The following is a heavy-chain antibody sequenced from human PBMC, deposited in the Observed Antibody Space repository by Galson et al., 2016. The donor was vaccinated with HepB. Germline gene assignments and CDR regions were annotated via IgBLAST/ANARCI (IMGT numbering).Heavy chain of an antibody. D-gene: IGHD6-19*01. CDR1: GFTFSSYW. J-gene: IGHJ6*02. CDR2: IHSDGSTT. V-gene: IGHV3-74*01. Sequence: SLRLSCAASGFTFSSYWMQWVRQAPGKGLVWVSRIHSDGSTTSYADSVKGRFTISRDNSKNTLYLQMNSLRAEDTAVYYCAKVRAVADLPDYYGMDVWGQGTTVTVSS. CDR3: AKVRAVADLPDYYGMDV.